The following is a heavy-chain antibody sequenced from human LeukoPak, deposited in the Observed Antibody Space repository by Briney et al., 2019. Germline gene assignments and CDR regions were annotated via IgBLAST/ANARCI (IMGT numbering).Heavy chain of an antibody. Sequence: PGGSLRFSCAASGFTFSSDSMNCVRQAPGKGLEWVSSISSSSSYIYYADSVKGRFTISRDNAKNSLYLQMNSLRAEDTAVYYCASLAVTYYYYYGMDVWGQGTTVTVTS. J-gene: IGHJ6*02. V-gene: IGHV3-21*01. CDR1: GFTFSSDS. CDR3: ASLAVTYYYYYGMDV. CDR2: ISSSSSYI. D-gene: IGHD6-19*01.